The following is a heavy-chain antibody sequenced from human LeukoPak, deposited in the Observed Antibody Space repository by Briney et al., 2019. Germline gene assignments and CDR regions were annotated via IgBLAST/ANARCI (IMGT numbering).Heavy chain of an antibody. Sequence: GDSVKVSCKGSGYTFRSYGITWVRQAPGQGLEWMGWISAYNGNTNYAQKLQGRVTMTTDTSTSTAYMELRSLRSDDTAVYYCARAAAGFGSYYFDYWGQGTLVTVSS. CDR2: ISAYNGNT. V-gene: IGHV1-18*01. J-gene: IGHJ4*02. CDR1: GYTFRSYG. CDR3: ARAAAGFGSYYFDY. D-gene: IGHD1-26*01.